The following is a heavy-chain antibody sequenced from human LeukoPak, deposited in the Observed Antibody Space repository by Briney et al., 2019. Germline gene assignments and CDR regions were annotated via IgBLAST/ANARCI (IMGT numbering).Heavy chain of an antibody. V-gene: IGHV4-39*01. J-gene: IGHJ4*02. CDR2: ISYSGHT. CDR3: ARQRAWYGEWAFDF. D-gene: IGHD3-10*01. CDR1: GDSMSSGSYY. Sequence: PSQTLPLTCTVSGDSMSSGSYYWGWIRQPPGKGLEWIGSISYSGHTYYNPSLKSRVTISVDTSKNQFSLKLSSVTAADTAGYLCARQRAWYGEWAFDFWGQGTLVTVSS.